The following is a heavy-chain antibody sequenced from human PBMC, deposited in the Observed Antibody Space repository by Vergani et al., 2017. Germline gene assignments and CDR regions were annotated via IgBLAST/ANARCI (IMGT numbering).Heavy chain of an antibody. CDR2: ISGSGGST. J-gene: IGHJ4*02. CDR1: GFTFSSYA. D-gene: IGHD3-22*01. CDR3: ANIRLSTEHYDSSGYRPHGVFDY. V-gene: IGHV3-23*01. Sequence: EVQLLESGGGLVQPGGSLRLSCAASGFTFSSYAMSWVRQAPGKGLEWVSAISGSGGSTYYADSVKGRFSISRDNSKNTLYLQMNSLRAEDTAVYYCANIRLSTEHYDSSGYRPHGVFDYWGQGTLVTVSS.